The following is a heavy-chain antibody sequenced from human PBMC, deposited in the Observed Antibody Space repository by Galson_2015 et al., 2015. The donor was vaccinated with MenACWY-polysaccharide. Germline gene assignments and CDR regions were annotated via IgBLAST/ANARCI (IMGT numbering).Heavy chain of an antibody. V-gene: IGHV1-18*04. D-gene: IGHD2-15*01. J-gene: IGHJ4*02. CDR2: INTYNANT. Sequence: SVKVSCKASGYTFTNYAINWVRQAPGQGLEWMGWINTYNANTYYAQKVQGRVTVTADTSTSTAYMELRSLRSDDTAVYYCARDAGGTGDYWGQGTLVTVSS. CDR3: ARDAGGTGDY. CDR1: GYTFTNYA.